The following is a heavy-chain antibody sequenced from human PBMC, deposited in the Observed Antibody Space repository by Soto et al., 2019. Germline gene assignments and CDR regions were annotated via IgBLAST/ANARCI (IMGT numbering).Heavy chain of an antibody. CDR2: ISGSGGST. V-gene: IGHV3-23*01. D-gene: IGHD6-13*01. J-gene: IGHJ4*02. Sequence: EVQLLESGGGLVQPGGSLRLSCAASGFTFNNYAMNWVRQAPGKGLEWVSSISGSGGSTYYADSVKGRFTISRDNSKNTLYLQRNSRRAEDTAVYYCAKGARGSSSGYDFDYWGQGPLVTVSS. CDR3: AKGARGSSSGYDFDY. CDR1: GFTFNNYA.